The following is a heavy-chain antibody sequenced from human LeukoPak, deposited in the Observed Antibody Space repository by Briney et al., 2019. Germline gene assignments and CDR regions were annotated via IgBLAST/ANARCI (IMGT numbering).Heavy chain of an antibody. CDR3: AKVLSTSSSYWYGLDV. V-gene: IGHV3-23*01. Sequence: GGSLRLSCAASGFSFSTFHMDWVRQAPGKGLESIGSMSASASHTYHIDSVKGRFTISRYNSRNMLYLQMNSLRADDTATYYCAKVLSTSSSYWYGLDVWGQGTTVTVS. D-gene: IGHD6-6*01. CDR1: GFSFSTFH. CDR2: MSASASHT. J-gene: IGHJ6*02.